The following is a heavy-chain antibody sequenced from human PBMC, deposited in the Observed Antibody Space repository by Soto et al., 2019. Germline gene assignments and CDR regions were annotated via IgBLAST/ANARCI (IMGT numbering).Heavy chain of an antibody. V-gene: IGHV1-69*02. CDR1: GGTFSSYT. J-gene: IGHJ4*02. CDR2: IIPILGIA. CDR3: ERGGIAARPDY. Sequence: QVQLVQSGAEVKKPGSSVKVSCKASGGTFSSYTISWVRQAPAQGLEWMGRIIPILGIANYAQKFQGRVTITADKATSTAYMELSSLRSEDTAVYYCERGGIAARPDYWGQGTLVTVSS. D-gene: IGHD6-6*01.